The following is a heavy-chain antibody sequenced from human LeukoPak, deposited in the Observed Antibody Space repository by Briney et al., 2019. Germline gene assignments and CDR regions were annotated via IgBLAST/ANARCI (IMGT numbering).Heavy chain of an antibody. CDR1: GGSFSGYY. Sequence: LSLTCAVYGGSFSGYYWSWIRQPPGKGLEWVSYISSSGSTIYYADSVKGRFTISRDNAKNSLYLQMNSLRAEDTAVYYCARGGDVVVTSDAFDIWGQGTMVTVSS. CDR2: ISSSGSTI. V-gene: IGHV3-11*04. J-gene: IGHJ3*02. D-gene: IGHD2-21*02. CDR3: ARGGDVVVTSDAFDI.